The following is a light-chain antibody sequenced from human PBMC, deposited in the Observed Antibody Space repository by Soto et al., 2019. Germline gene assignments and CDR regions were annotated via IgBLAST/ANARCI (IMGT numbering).Light chain of an antibody. V-gene: IGKV3-11*01. CDR2: DAY. J-gene: IGKJ5*01. Sequence: DIVLTPSPATLSLSPGEGATLSCRASQSVSTYLAWHQQKPGQAPRLLIYDAYNRATGIPPRFSGSGSGTDFTLTISSLEPEDSAVYYCQQRHMWPITFGQGTRLE. CDR1: QSVSTY. CDR3: QQRHMWPIT.